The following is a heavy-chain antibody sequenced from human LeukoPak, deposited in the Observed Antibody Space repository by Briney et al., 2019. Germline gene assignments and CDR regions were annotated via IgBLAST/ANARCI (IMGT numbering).Heavy chain of an antibody. Sequence: GGSLRLSCAASGFTFSSYSMNWVRQAPGKGLEWVSSISSGSSYIYYADSVKGRFTISRDNAKNSLYLQMNSLRAEDTAVYYCARGVVPQLPDWFDPWGQGTLVTVSS. V-gene: IGHV3-21*01. CDR3: ARGVVPQLPDWFDP. CDR2: ISSGSSYI. D-gene: IGHD2-2*01. CDR1: GFTFSSYS. J-gene: IGHJ5*02.